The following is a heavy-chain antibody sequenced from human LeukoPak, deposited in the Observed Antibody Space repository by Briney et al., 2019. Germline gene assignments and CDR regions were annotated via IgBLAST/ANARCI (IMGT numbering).Heavy chain of an antibody. D-gene: IGHD2-15*01. V-gene: IGHV3-30*02. CDR1: GFTFDDYG. CDR3: AKDRGYCSGGSCYYFDY. Sequence: GGSLRLSCAASGFTFDDYGMSWVRQAPGKGLEWVAFIRYDGSNKYYADSVKGRFTISRDNSKNTLYLQMNSLRAEDTAVYYCAKDRGYCSGGSCYYFDYWGQGTLVTVSS. J-gene: IGHJ4*02. CDR2: IRYDGSNK.